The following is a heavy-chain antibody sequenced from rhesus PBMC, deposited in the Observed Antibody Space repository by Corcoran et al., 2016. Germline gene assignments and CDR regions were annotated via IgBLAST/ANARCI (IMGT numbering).Heavy chain of an antibody. V-gene: IGHV3S18*01. D-gene: IGHD6-31*01. CDR1: GSRFSDYY. Sequence: EVQLVESGGGLAKPGGSLRLSCAASGSRFSDYYMYWVRQAPGKGLEWVSGISYTGGSTYYADSVKGRFTISRENAKNTLYLQMDSLRAEDTAVYYCARVAQAYSSGWYGDYWGQGVLVTVSS. J-gene: IGHJ4*01. CDR2: ISYTGGST. CDR3: ARVAQAYSSGWYGDY.